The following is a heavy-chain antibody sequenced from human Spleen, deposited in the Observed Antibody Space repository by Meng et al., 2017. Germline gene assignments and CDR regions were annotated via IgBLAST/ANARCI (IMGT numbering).Heavy chain of an antibody. V-gene: IGHV3-48*03. CDR1: GFTFSSYE. Sequence: GESLKISCAASGFTFSSYEMNWVRQAPGKGLEWVSYISNTGNTIYYADSVKGRFTMSRDNSKNTLYLQMNNLRAEDTALYYCAKALSGGSGYCDYWGQGTLVTVSS. CDR3: AKALSGGSGYCDY. D-gene: IGHD2-15*01. CDR2: ISNTGNTI. J-gene: IGHJ4*02.